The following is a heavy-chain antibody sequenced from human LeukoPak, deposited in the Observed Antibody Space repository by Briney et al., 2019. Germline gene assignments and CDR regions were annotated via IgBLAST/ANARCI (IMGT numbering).Heavy chain of an antibody. CDR2: IYSGGST. CDR3: AKDGGLGMGAFHI. J-gene: IGHJ3*02. D-gene: IGHD7-27*01. CDR1: GFTVSSNY. Sequence: GGSLRLSCAASGFTVSSNYMSWVRQAPGKGLEWVSVIYSGGSTYYADSVKGRFTISRDNSKSTLYLQMNSLRAEDTAVYYCAKDGGLGMGAFHIWGQGTMVTVSS. V-gene: IGHV3-53*01.